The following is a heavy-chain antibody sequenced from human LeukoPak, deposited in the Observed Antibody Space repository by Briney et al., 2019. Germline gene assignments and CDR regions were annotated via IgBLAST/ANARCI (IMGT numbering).Heavy chain of an antibody. J-gene: IGHJ4*02. CDR3: ARVGVYYDFWSGYYAFDY. CDR1: GGSISSYY. V-gene: IGHV4-34*01. Sequence: SETLSLTCTVSGGSISSYYWSLIRQPPGKGLEWIGEINHSGSTNYNPSLKSRVTISVDTSKNQFSLKLSSVTAADTAVYYCARVGVYYDFWSGYYAFDYWGQGTLVTVSS. D-gene: IGHD3-3*01. CDR2: INHSGST.